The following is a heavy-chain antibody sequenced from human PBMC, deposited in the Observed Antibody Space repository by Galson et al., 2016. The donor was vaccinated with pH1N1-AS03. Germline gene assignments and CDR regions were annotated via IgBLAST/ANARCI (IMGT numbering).Heavy chain of an antibody. CDR2: IWYDGSNK. J-gene: IGHJ4*02. V-gene: IGHV3-33*01. Sequence: SLRLPCAASGFTFRDYGFHWVRQAPGKGLEWVAVIWYDGSNKNYVDSVKGRFIVSRDNSNDTLYLQMNSLRAEDTAVYYCARDRPNYNVYLDHWGQGILVTVSS. CDR1: GFTFRDYG. CDR3: ARDRPNYNVYLDH. D-gene: IGHD5-24*01.